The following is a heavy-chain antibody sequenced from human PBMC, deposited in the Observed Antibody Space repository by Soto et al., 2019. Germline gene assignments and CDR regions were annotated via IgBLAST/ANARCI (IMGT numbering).Heavy chain of an antibody. CDR2: ISYDGSNK. CDR1: GFTFSSYG. CDR3: AKFGDTAMVQGSDY. Sequence: QVQLVESGGGVVQPGRSLRLSCAASGFTFSSYGMHWVRQAPGKGLEWVAVISYDGSNKYYADSVKGRFTISRDNSKNTLYLQMNSLRAEDTAVYYCAKFGDTAMVQGSDYWGQGTLVTVSS. D-gene: IGHD5-18*01. J-gene: IGHJ4*02. V-gene: IGHV3-30*18.